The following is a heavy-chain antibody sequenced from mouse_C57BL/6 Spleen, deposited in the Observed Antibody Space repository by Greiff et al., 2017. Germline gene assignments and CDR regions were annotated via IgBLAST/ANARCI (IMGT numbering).Heavy chain of an antibody. J-gene: IGHJ2*01. CDR1: GYTFTSYW. V-gene: IGHV1-55*01. Sequence: VQLQQPGAELVKPGASVKMSCKASGYTFTSYWITWVKQRPGQGLEWIGDIYPGSGSTNYNEKFKSKATLTVDTSSGTAYMQLSSLTSEDSAVYYCARITTVVATYDYWGQGTTLTVSS. CDR2: IYPGSGST. D-gene: IGHD1-1*01. CDR3: ARITTVVATYDY.